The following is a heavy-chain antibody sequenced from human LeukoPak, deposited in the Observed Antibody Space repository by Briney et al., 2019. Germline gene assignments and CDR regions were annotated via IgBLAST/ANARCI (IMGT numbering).Heavy chain of an antibody. CDR2: ISYDGSNK. D-gene: IGHD2-15*01. J-gene: IGHJ6*03. V-gene: IGHV3-30*04. CDR3: ARDNSGGIYYYYYMDV. Sequence: GGSLRLSCAVSGFTFSSYAMHWVRQAPGKGLEWVAVISYDGSNKYYADSVKGRFTISRDNSKNTLYLQMNSLRAEDTAVYYCARDNSGGIYYYYYMDVWGKGTTVTVSS. CDR1: GFTFSSYA.